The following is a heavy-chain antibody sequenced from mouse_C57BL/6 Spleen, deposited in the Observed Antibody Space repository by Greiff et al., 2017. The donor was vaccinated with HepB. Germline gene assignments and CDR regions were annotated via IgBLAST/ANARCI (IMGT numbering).Heavy chain of an antibody. CDR2: ISTYYGDA. V-gene: IGHV1-67*01. CDR1: GYTFTDYA. J-gene: IGHJ2*01. CDR3: EAQKAPDY. D-gene: IGHD3-2*02. Sequence: VHLVESGPELVRPGVSVKISCKGSGYTFTDYAMHWVKQSHAKSLEWIGVISTYYGDASYNQKFKDKATMTVDKSSRSAYMELASLTSEDSAVYYCEAQKAPDYWGQGTTLTVSS.